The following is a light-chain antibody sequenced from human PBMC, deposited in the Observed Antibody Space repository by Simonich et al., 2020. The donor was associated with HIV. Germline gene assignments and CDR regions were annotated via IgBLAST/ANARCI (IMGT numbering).Light chain of an antibody. V-gene: IGKV1-33*01. CDR2: DAS. J-gene: IGKJ5*01. CDR1: QDISNF. CDR3: QHYVDLPIT. Sequence: DIQMTQSPSSLSASVGDRVTVTCQASQDISNFLNWYHQKPGKAPKLLIYDASNLEKGVPSRFSGSGSGTDFSFTISSLQPEDIATYYCQHYVDLPITFGQGTRLEIK.